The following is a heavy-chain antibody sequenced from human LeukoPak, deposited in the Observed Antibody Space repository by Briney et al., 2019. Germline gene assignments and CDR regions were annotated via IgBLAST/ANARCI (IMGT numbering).Heavy chain of an antibody. D-gene: IGHD1-26*01. J-gene: IGHJ4*02. CDR1: GFTFSSYS. Sequence: GGSLRLSCAASGFTFSSYSMNWVRQAPGKGLEWVSSISSSSSYIYYADSVKGRFTISRVNAKNSLYLQMNSLRAEDTAVYYCASYPYSGSYFFDYWGQGTLVTVSS. V-gene: IGHV3-21*01. CDR3: ASYPYSGSYFFDY. CDR2: ISSSSSYI.